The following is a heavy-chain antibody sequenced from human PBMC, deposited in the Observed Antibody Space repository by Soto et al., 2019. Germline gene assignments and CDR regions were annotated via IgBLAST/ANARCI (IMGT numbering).Heavy chain of an antibody. Sequence: ASVKVSCKASGYTFTSYGISWVRQAPGQGLEWMEWISAYNGNTNYAQKLQGRVTMTTDTSTSTAYMELRSLRSDDTAVYYCARKLCSSTSCYYDWFDPWGQGTLVTVSS. J-gene: IGHJ5*02. D-gene: IGHD2-2*01. CDR2: ISAYNGNT. V-gene: IGHV1-18*01. CDR3: ARKLCSSTSCYYDWFDP. CDR1: GYTFTSYG.